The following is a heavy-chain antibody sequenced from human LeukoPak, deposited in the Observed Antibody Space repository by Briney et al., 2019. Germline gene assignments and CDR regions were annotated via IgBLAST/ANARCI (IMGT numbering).Heavy chain of an antibody. CDR3: ATGGITMVRGVLYYFDY. V-gene: IGHV1-24*01. D-gene: IGHD3-10*01. J-gene: IGHJ4*02. CDR2: FDPEDGET. Sequence: ASVKVSCKVSGYTLTELSMHWVRQAPGKGLEWVGGFDPEDGETIYAQKFQGRVTMTEDTSTDTAYMELSSLRSEDTAVYYCATGGITMVRGVLYYFDYWGQGTLVTVSS. CDR1: GYTLTELS.